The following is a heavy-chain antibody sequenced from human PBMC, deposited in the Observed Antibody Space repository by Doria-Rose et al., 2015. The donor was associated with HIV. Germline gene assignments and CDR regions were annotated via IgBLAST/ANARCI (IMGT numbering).Heavy chain of an antibody. CDR1: GVSLSSPGMG. Sequence: QESGPVLVKPTETLTLTCTVSGVSLSSPGMGVSWIRQPPGKALEWLANIFSDDERSYKPSLKSRLTISRGTSKSQLVLTMTDMDPVDTATYYCARIKSSRWYHKYYFDFWGQGTLVIVSA. J-gene: IGHJ4*02. CDR2: IFSDDER. D-gene: IGHD6-13*01. CDR3: ARIKSSRWYHKYYFDF. V-gene: IGHV2-26*01.